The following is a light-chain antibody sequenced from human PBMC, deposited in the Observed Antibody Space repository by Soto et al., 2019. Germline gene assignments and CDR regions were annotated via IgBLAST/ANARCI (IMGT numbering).Light chain of an antibody. CDR3: QQYGSWT. V-gene: IGKV3-20*01. CDR2: GTS. Sequence: EIVLTQSPGTLSVSPGERATLSCRASQTISSNYLAWYQQKPGQAPSLLIYGTSSRATGIPDRFSGSGSGTDFTLTISRLEPEDCAIYYCQQYGSWTFGQGTKVEIK. J-gene: IGKJ1*01. CDR1: QTISSNY.